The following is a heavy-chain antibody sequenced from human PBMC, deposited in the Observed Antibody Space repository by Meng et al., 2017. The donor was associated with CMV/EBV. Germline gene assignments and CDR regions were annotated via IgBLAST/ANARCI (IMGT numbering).Heavy chain of an antibody. CDR1: GFTFSSYG. CDR3: AKEYSSSSTAYYYYGMDV. CDR2: IRYDGSNK. V-gene: IGHV3-30*02. D-gene: IGHD6-6*01. Sequence: GESLKISCAASGFTFSSYGMHWVRQAPGKGLEWVAFIRYDGSNKYYADSVKGRFTISRDNSKNTLYLQMNSLRAEDTAVYYCAKEYSSSSTAYYYYGMDVRGQGTTVTVSS. J-gene: IGHJ6*02.